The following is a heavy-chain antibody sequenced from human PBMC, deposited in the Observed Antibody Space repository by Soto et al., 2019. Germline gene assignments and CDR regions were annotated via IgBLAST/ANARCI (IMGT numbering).Heavy chain of an antibody. Sequence: PGGSLRLSCAASGFTFSSYAMSWVRQAPGKGLEWVSAISGSGGSTYYADSVKGRFTISRDNSKNTLYLQMNSLRAEDTAVYYCAKENVLRYFDWSPGDAFDIWGQGTMVTVSS. J-gene: IGHJ3*02. CDR2: ISGSGGST. CDR1: GFTFSSYA. V-gene: IGHV3-23*01. D-gene: IGHD3-9*01. CDR3: AKENVLRYFDWSPGDAFDI.